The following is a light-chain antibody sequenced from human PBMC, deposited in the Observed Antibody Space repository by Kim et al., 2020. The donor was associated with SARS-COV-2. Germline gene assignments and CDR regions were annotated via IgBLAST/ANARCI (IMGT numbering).Light chain of an antibody. CDR1: QSIDAY. CDR2: GAS. Sequence: ASVGDRVTITCRASQSIDAYLNWYQQKPGKAPNLLIYGASTLQSGVPSRFSGSGSGTDFTLTISSLQYEDFATYYCQQSYSTPRTFGPGTKVDI. J-gene: IGKJ3*01. V-gene: IGKV1-39*01. CDR3: QQSYSTPRT.